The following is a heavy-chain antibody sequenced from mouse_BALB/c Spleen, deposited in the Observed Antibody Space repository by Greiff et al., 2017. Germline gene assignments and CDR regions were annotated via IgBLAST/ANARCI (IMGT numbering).Heavy chain of an antibody. Sequence: DVMLVESGGGLVQPGGSLKLSCAASGFTFSSYTMSWVRQTPEKRLEWVAYISNGGGSTYYPDTVKGRFTISRDNAKNTLYLQMSSLKSEDTAMYYCARFYGYWYFDVWGAGTTVTVSS. CDR2: ISNGGGST. CDR3: ARFYGYWYFDV. J-gene: IGHJ1*01. V-gene: IGHV5-12-2*01. D-gene: IGHD2-2*01. CDR1: GFTFSSYT.